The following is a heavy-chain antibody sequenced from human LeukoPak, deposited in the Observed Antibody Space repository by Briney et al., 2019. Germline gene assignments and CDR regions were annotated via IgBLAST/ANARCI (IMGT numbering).Heavy chain of an antibody. J-gene: IGHJ4*02. D-gene: IGHD1-26*01. CDR2: IKSKTDGGTT. V-gene: IGHV3-15*01. Sequence: GGSLRLSCAASGFTFSNAWMSWVRQAPGKGLEWVGRIKSKTDGGTTDYAAPVKGRFTISRDDSKNTLYLQMGSLRAEDMAVYYCARAPPLKYSGSYYDYWGQGTLVTVSS. CDR3: ARAPPLKYSGSYYDY. CDR1: GFTFSNAW.